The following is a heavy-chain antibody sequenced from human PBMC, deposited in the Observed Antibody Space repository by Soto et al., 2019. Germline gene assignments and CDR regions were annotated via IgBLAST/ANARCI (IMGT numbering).Heavy chain of an antibody. V-gene: IGHV4-31*03. CDR1: GGSISSGGYY. CDR2: IYYSGST. J-gene: IGHJ3*02. D-gene: IGHD2-2*01. CDR3: ASYCSSTSCYLFAFDI. Sequence: KTSETLSLTCTVSGGSISSGGYYWSWIRQHPGKGLEWIGYIYYSGSTYYNPSLKSRVTISVDTSKNQFSLKLSSVTAADTAVYYCASYCSSTSCYLFAFDIWGQGTMVTVSS.